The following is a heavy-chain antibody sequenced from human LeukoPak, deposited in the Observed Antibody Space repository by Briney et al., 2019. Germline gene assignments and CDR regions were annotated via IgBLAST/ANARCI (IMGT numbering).Heavy chain of an antibody. D-gene: IGHD2-2*01. CDR2: IKQDGSEK. V-gene: IGHV3-7*01. CDR3: ARDLGYCSSTSCYPFGY. Sequence: GGSLRLSCAASGFTFSSYAMSWVRQAPGKGLEWVANIKQDGSEKYYVDSVKGRFTISRDNAKNSLYLQMNSLRAEDTAVYYCARDLGYCSSTSCYPFGYWGQGTLVTVSS. J-gene: IGHJ4*02. CDR1: GFTFSSYA.